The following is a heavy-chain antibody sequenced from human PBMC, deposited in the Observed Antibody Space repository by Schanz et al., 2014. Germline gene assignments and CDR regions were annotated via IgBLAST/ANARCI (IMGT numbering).Heavy chain of an antibody. D-gene: IGHD3-22*01. CDR3: ARSNYYDNSDYYNSFDY. CDR2: IIPILGIA. Sequence: QVQLVQSGAGVKKPGASMKVSCKASGYTFTTYCMLWVRQAPGQGLEWMGRIIPILGIANYAQKFQGRVTITADKSTSTAYMDLSSLRPEDTAVYYCARSNYYDNSDYYNSFDYWGQGTLVTVSS. CDR1: GYTFTTYC. V-gene: IGHV1-69*04. J-gene: IGHJ4*02.